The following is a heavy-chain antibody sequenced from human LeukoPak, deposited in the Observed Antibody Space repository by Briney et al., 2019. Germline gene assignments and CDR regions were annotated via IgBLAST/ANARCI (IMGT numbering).Heavy chain of an antibody. Sequence: PGRSLRLSCAASGFTFSIYGMHWVRQAPGKGLEWVAAIWYDGSNKYYADSVKGRFTISRDNPKNTLYLQMNSLRAEDTAVYYCARDTCSSTSCRNYYGMDVWGQGTTVTVSS. V-gene: IGHV3-33*01. CDR2: IWYDGSNK. CDR3: ARDTCSSTSCRNYYGMDV. D-gene: IGHD2-2*01. CDR1: GFTFSIYG. J-gene: IGHJ6*02.